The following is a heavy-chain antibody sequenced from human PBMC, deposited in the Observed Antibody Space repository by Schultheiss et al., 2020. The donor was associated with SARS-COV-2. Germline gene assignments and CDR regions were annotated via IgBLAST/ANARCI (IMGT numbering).Heavy chain of an antibody. CDR2: FHYSGDT. J-gene: IGHJ3*02. V-gene: IGHV4-38-2*01. CDR3: ASTGDYYGSGSPGAFDI. Sequence: SQTLSLTCAVSGYSIRSGYYWGWFRQHPGMGLEWIGTFHYSGDTVYNPSLKSRVTISVDTSKNQFSLKLSSVTAADTAVYYCASTGDYYGSGSPGAFDIWGQGTMVTVSS. CDR1: GYSIRSGYY. D-gene: IGHD3-10*01.